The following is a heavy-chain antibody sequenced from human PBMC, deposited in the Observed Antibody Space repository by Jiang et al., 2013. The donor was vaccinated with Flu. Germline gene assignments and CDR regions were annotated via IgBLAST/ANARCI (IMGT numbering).Heavy chain of an antibody. J-gene: IGHJ4*02. V-gene: IGHV1-46*01. Sequence: GAEVKKPGASVKVSCKASGYTFTSYYMHWVRQAPGQGLEWMGIINPSGGSTSYAQKFQGRVTMTRDTSTSTVYMELSSLRSEDTAVYYCARGREQDTYSSGWKIDYWGQGTLVTVSS. CDR3: ARGREQDTYSSGWKIDY. D-gene: IGHD6-19*01. CDR1: GYTFTSYY. CDR2: INPSGGST.